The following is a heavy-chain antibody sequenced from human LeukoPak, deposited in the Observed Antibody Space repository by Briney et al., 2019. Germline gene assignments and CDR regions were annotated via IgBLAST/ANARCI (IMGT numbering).Heavy chain of an antibody. CDR3: ASLPYDFWSGVNYYYYGMDV. V-gene: IGHV1-69*04. CDR2: IIPILGIA. J-gene: IGHJ6*02. CDR1: GGTFSSYA. D-gene: IGHD3-3*01. Sequence: SVKVSCKASGGTFSSYAIIWVRQAPGQGLEWMGRIIPILGIANYAQKFQGRVTITADKSTSTAYMELSSLRSEDTAVYYCASLPYDFWSGVNYYYYGMDVWGQGTTVTVSS.